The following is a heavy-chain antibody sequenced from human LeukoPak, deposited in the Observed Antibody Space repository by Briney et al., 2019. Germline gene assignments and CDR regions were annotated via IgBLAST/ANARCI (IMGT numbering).Heavy chain of an antibody. CDR1: GINFADYA. CDR2: ISADGGST. Sequence: GGSLRLSCVVSGINFADYAMHWVRQPAGKGMEWVSLISADGGSTFSADSVKGRISISRDNSKKSLYLQMNSLRSEDTAMYYCAKESGKFDYWGQGTLVAVSS. J-gene: IGHJ4*02. V-gene: IGHV3-43*02. CDR3: AKESGKFDY.